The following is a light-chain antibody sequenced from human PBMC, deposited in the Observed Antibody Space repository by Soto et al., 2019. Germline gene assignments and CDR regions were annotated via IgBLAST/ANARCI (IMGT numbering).Light chain of an antibody. V-gene: IGLV1-47*03. J-gene: IGLJ1*01. CDR2: RNN. CDR1: SSNIGSNY. Sequence: QSVLTQPPSASGTPGQRVTISCSGSSSNIGSNYVYWYQQLPGTAPKLLIYRNNQRPSGVPDRFSGSKSGTSASLAISGLWSEYEADYYCAARDDSLSGFYVVGTGTKVTVL. CDR3: AARDDSLSGFYV.